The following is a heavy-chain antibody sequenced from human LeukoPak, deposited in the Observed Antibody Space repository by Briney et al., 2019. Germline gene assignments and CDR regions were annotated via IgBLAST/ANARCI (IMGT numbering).Heavy chain of an antibody. J-gene: IGHJ5*02. CDR2: VYSTGGA. Sequence: PSETLSLTCTVSGGSFNYKYWAWIRQPPGKGLEWFGYVYSTGGAKYNPSLKSRLTISVDVSSNQFSLKLTSVTAADTAFYYCARQTYGSGSDHRVSCFDPWGQGTLVTVSS. CDR3: ARQTYGSGSDHRVSCFDP. D-gene: IGHD3-10*01. CDR1: GGSFNYKY. V-gene: IGHV4-59*08.